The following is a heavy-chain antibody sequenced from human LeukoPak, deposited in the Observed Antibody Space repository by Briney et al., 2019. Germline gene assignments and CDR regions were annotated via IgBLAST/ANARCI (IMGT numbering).Heavy chain of an antibody. J-gene: IGHJ3*02. CDR3: ARPARYTWIYDAFDI. CDR2: INPTSGGT. CDR1: GYTFTGYY. Sequence: ASVKVSCKASGYTFTGYYIHWVRQAPGHGLEWMGWINPTSGGTNYAQKFQGRVTMTTDTSISTAYMDLSSLRPDDTAVYYCARPARYTWIYDAFDIWGQGTMVTVSS. V-gene: IGHV1-2*02. D-gene: IGHD1-7*01.